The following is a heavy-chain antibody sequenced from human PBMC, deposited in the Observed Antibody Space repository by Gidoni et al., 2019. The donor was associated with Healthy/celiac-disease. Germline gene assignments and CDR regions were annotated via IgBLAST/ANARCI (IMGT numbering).Heavy chain of an antibody. J-gene: IGHJ5*02. CDR1: GRSISCSNW. D-gene: IGHD6-13*01. CDR3: ARLRGSSSWGWFDP. Sequence: QVQLQASGPGLVTPSGTLSLTCAVSGRSISCSNWWSWVRQPPGKGLEWIGEIYHSGSTNYNPSLKSRVTISVDKSKNQFSLKLSSVTAADTAVYYCARLRGSSSWGWFDPWGQGTLVTVSS. V-gene: IGHV4-4*02. CDR2: IYHSGST.